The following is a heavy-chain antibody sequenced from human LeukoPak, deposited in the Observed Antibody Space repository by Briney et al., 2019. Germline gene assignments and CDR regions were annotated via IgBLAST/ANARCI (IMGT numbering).Heavy chain of an antibody. J-gene: IGHJ4*02. CDR1: GFTFSSYW. Sequence: GSLRLSCAASGFTFSSYWMHWVRQAPGKGLVWVSRINSDGSSTSYADSVKGRFTISRDNAKNTLYLQMNSLRAEDTAVYYCARYWYSYGDFDYWGQGTLATVSS. D-gene: IGHD5-18*01. V-gene: IGHV3-74*01. CDR3: ARYWYSYGDFDY. CDR2: INSDGSST.